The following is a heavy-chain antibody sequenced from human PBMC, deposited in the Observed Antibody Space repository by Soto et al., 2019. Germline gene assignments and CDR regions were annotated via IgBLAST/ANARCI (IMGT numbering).Heavy chain of an antibody. V-gene: IGHV4-31*03. J-gene: IGHJ4*02. CDR2: MHHSGRT. D-gene: IGHD2-15*01. CDR1: GAYMRNDYYY. Sequence: QVQLQESGPGLVKPSETLSLTCTVSGAYMRNDYYYWSWVRQNQGKDLEWIGHMHHSGRTHYNPSLKSRVAISVDTSKTQFSLYLNSVPAADTAVYYCARWVEVSLDYFDSWGQGTPVTVSS. CDR3: ARWVEVSLDYFDS.